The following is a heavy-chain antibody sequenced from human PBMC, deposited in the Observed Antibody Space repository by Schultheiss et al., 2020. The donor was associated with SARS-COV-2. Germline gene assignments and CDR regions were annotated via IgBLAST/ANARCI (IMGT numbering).Heavy chain of an antibody. CDR1: GGSFSGYY. Sequence: SETLSLTCAVYGGSFSGYYWSWIRQPPGKGLEWIGYIYYSGSTNYNPSLKSRVTISVDTSKNQFSLKLSSVTAADTAVYYCARGHRGFDPWGQGTLVTVSS. CDR2: IYYSGST. J-gene: IGHJ5*02. V-gene: IGHV4-59*08. CDR3: ARGHRGFDP.